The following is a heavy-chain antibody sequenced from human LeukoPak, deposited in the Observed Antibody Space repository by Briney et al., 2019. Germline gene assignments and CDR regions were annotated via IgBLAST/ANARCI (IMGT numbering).Heavy chain of an antibody. V-gene: IGHV3-7*01. CDR3: ARARYSSGWYIDY. CDR1: GFTFSSHW. J-gene: IGHJ4*02. CDR2: IRQDGNEK. D-gene: IGHD6-19*01. Sequence: GGSLRLSCAAAGFTFSSHWMSWVRQAPGKGLEWVANIRQDGNEKYYVDSVKGRFTISRDNAKNSMYLQMNSLRAEDAAVYYCARARYSSGWYIDYWGQGTLVTVSS.